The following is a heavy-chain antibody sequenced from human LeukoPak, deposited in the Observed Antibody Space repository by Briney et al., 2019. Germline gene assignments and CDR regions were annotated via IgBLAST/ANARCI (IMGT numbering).Heavy chain of an antibody. Sequence: PGGSLRLSCAASGFTFSDYYMSWIRQAPGKGLEWVSYISSIGSTIYYADSVKGRFTISRDNAKNSLYLQMNSLRAEDTAVYYCASRFGYSYGYPFDYWGQGTLVTVSS. V-gene: IGHV3-11*01. CDR1: GFTFSDYY. J-gene: IGHJ4*02. CDR3: ASRFGYSYGYPFDY. CDR2: ISSIGSTI. D-gene: IGHD5-18*01.